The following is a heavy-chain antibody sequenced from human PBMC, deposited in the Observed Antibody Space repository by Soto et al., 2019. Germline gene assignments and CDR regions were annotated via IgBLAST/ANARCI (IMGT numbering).Heavy chain of an antibody. D-gene: IGHD3-10*01. V-gene: IGHV4-34*01. J-gene: IGHJ4*02. CDR3: ASYGSGSFDY. Sequence: SETLSLTCAVYGGSFSGYYWSWIRQPPGKGLEWIGEINHSGSTNYNPSLKSRVTISVDTSKNQFSLKLSSVTAADTAVYYCASYGSGSFDYWGQGTLVTVSS. CDR2: INHSGST. CDR1: GGSFSGYY.